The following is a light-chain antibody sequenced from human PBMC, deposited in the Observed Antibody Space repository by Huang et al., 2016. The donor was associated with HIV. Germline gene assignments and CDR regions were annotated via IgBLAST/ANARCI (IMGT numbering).Light chain of an antibody. V-gene: IGKV2-30*02. J-gene: IGKJ4*01. Sequence: DVVMTQSPLSLTVTLGQPASISCRSSQRLVHSDGNTYLNWFHQRPGQSPRRLIYKVSNRDSGVPDRYSGSGSGTDFTLKISRVEGEDVGVYYCMQGTHWPLTFGGGTKVEIK. CDR2: KVS. CDR3: MQGTHWPLT. CDR1: QRLVHSDGNTY.